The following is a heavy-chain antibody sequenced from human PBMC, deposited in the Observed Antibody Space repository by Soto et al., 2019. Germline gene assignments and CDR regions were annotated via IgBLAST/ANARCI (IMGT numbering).Heavy chain of an antibody. D-gene: IGHD3-22*01. J-gene: IGHJ4*02. CDR3: ATYYDSSGYQKDY. V-gene: IGHV3-33*01. Sequence: GGSLRLSCAESGFTFSSYGMHWVRQAPGKGLEWVAVIWYDGSNKYYADSVKGRFTISRDNSKNTLYLQMNSLRAEDTAVYYCATYYDSSGYQKDYWGQGTLVTVSS. CDR1: GFTFSSYG. CDR2: IWYDGSNK.